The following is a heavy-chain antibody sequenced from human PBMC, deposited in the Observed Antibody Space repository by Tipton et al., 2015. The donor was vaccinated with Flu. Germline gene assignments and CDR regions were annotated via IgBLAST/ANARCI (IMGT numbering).Heavy chain of an antibody. J-gene: IGHJ4*02. CDR3: ALSSTNGPYFFDL. Sequence: AASGLTVSRSYMNWVRQAPGRGLEWVSSFYAGGTTLYADSVNGRFTISRDAAQNTLFLQLNSLRDDDTAVYHCALSSTNGPYFFDLWGPGTLVTVSS. CDR1: GLTVSRSY. V-gene: IGHV3-66*01. D-gene: IGHD1-26*01. CDR2: FYAGGTT.